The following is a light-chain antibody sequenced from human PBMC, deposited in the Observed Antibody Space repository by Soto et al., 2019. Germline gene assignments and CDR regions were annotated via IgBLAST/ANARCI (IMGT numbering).Light chain of an antibody. J-gene: IGKJ1*01. CDR3: QQYNNWWA. Sequence: EIVLTQSPGTLSLSPGERATLSCRASQSVTNSFLAWYQQKPGQAPRLLIYDTSTRASGIPARFSGSGSGTEFTLTISSLQSEDFAVYYCQQYNNWWAFGQGTKVDIK. CDR2: DTS. V-gene: IGKV3-15*01. CDR1: QSVTNS.